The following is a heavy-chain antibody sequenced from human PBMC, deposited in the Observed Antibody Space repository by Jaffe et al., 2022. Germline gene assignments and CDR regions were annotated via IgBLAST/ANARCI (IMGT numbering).Heavy chain of an antibody. Sequence: EVQLLESGGGLVQPGGSLRLSCAASGFTFSSYAMSWVRQAPGKGLEWVSAISGSGGSTYYADSVKGRFTISRDNSKNTLYLQMNSLRAEDTAVYYCAKAPSLNPYRYGDYEYYFDYWGQGTLVTVSS. J-gene: IGHJ4*02. V-gene: IGHV3-23*01. CDR2: ISGSGGST. CDR3: AKAPSLNPYRYGDYEYYFDY. CDR1: GFTFSSYA. D-gene: IGHD4-17*01.